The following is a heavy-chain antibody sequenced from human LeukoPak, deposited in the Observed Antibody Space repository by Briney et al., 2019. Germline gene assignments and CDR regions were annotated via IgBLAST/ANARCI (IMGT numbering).Heavy chain of an antibody. Sequence: GSLRLSCAASGFTFSSYAMHWIRQPPGKGLEWIGEINHSGSTNYNPSLKSRVTISVDTSKNQFSLKLSSVTAADTAVYYCAIFTIFGVVIVDYWGQGTLVTVSS. CDR1: GFTFSSYA. CDR2: INHSGST. V-gene: IGHV4-34*08. J-gene: IGHJ4*02. D-gene: IGHD3-3*01. CDR3: AIFTIFGVVIVDY.